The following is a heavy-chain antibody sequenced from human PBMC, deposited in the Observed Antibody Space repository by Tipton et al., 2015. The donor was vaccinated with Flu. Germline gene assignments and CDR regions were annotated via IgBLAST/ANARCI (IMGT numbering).Heavy chain of an antibody. CDR3: AHSGYYYGSGSYLPFDY. D-gene: IGHD3-10*01. CDR1: GFSLSTSGVG. Sequence: LVKPTQTLTLTCTFSGFSLSTSGVGVGWIRQPPGKALEWLALIYWDDDKRYSPSLKSRLTITKDTSKNQVVLTMTNMDPVDTATYYCAHSGYYYGSGSYLPFDYWGQGTLVTVSS. CDR2: IYWDDDK. J-gene: IGHJ4*02. V-gene: IGHV2-5*02.